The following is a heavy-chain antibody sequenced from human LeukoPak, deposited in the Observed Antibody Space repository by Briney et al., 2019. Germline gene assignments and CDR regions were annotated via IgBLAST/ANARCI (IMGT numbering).Heavy chain of an antibody. D-gene: IGHD2-15*01. CDR3: ARAQPSYCSGGSCYVYYYYYMDV. CDR1: GGSFSGYY. Sequence: SETLSLTCAVCGGSFSGYYWSWVRQPPGKGLEWIGEINHSGSTNYNPSLKSRVTISVDTSKNQFSLKLSSVTAADTAVYYCARAQPSYCSGGSCYVYYYYYMDVWGKGTTVTVSS. J-gene: IGHJ6*03. V-gene: IGHV4-34*01. CDR2: INHSGST.